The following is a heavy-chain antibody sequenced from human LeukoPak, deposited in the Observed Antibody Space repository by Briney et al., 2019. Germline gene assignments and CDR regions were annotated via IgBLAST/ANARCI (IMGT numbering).Heavy chain of an antibody. J-gene: IGHJ4*02. CDR1: GFTFSSYS. CDR2: IRSSSSTI. CDR3: ARDGIQLWTGAFDY. V-gene: IGHV3-48*02. Sequence: GGSLRLSCAASGFTFSSYSMNWVRQAPGKGLEWVSYIRSSSSTIYYADSVKGRFTVSRDNAKNSLYLQMNSLRDEDTAVYYCARDGIQLWTGAFDYWGQGTLVTVSS. D-gene: IGHD5-18*01.